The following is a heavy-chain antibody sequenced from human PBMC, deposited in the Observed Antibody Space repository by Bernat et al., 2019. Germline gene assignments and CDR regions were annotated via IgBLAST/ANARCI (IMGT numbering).Heavy chain of an antibody. D-gene: IGHD4-17*01. CDR3: LGETTVGDF. V-gene: IGHV3-73*01. CDR1: GFTFSSYA. Sequence: VQLVESGGGVVQPGRSLRLSCAASGFTFSSYAMHWVRQASGKGLEWVGRIRSKPNNYATAYVASVKGRFTISRDDSKNTAYLQMNSLKTEDTAVYYCLGETTVGDFWGQGTLVTVSS. J-gene: IGHJ4*02. CDR2: IRSKPNNYAT.